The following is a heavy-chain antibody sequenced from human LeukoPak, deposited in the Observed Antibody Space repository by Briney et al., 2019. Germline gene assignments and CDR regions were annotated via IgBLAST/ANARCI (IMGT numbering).Heavy chain of an antibody. J-gene: IGHJ5*02. CDR3: ARAVAGDNWFDP. Sequence: GGSLRLSRAASGFTFSDYYMSWIRQAPGKGLEWVSYISSSGSTIYYADSVKGRFTISRDNAKNSLYLQMNSLRAEDTAVHYCARAVAGDNWFDPWGQGTLVTVSS. V-gene: IGHV3-11*01. CDR1: GFTFSDYY. CDR2: ISSSGSTI. D-gene: IGHD6-19*01.